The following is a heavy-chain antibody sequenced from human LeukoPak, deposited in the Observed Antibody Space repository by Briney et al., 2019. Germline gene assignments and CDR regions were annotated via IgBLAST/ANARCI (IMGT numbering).Heavy chain of an antibody. CDR2: IRSKAYGGTT. V-gene: IGHV3-49*03. Sequence: PGGSLRLSCTASGFTFGDYAMSWFRQAPGKGLEWVGFIRSKAYGGTTEYAASVEGRFTISRDDSKSIAYLQMNSLKTEDTAVYYCTRVVSSVAGTRWFDPWGQGTLVTVSS. CDR3: TRVVSSVAGTRWFDP. J-gene: IGHJ5*02. D-gene: IGHD6-19*01. CDR1: GFTFGDYA.